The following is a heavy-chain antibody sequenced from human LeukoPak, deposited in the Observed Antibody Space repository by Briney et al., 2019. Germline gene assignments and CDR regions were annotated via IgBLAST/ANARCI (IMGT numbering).Heavy chain of an antibody. J-gene: IGHJ6*03. D-gene: IGHD3-10*01. V-gene: IGHV3-49*04. CDR1: EFTFNNAW. CDR3: TRGLVRGGIITFMDV. Sequence: PGGSLRLSCVASEFTFNNAWMSWVRQAPGKGLKGVGFIRSKAYGGTTEYAASVKGRFTISRDDSKSIAYLQMNSLKTEDTAVYYCTRGLVRGGIITFMDVWGKGTTVTVSS. CDR2: IRSKAYGGTT.